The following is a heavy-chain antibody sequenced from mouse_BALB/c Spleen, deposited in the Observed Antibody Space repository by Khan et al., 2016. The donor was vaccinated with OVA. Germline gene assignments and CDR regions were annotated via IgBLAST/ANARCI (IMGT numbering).Heavy chain of an antibody. J-gene: IGHJ2*01. Sequence: MQLQQPGAELVKPGASVKLSCTASGFNIKDTYMHWVKQRSEQGLEWIGRIDPANGNTKYDPKFQGKATITADTSSNTAYLQLSSLTSEDTAVYYCAGINAWGQGTTLTVSS. CDR3: AGINA. V-gene: IGHV14-3*02. CDR1: GFNIKDTY. CDR2: IDPANGNT.